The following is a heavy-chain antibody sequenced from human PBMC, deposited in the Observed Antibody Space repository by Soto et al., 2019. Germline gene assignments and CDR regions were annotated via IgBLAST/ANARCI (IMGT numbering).Heavy chain of an antibody. D-gene: IGHD3-22*01. Sequence: ASVKVSCKASGYTFTSYGISWVRQAPGQGLEWMGWISAYNGNTNYAQKLQGRVTMTTDTSTSTAYMELRSLRSDDTAVYYCARDLLLPRYYDYWGQVPLGTFSS. CDR1: GYTFTSYG. CDR3: ARDLLLPRYYDY. CDR2: ISAYNGNT. J-gene: IGHJ4*02. V-gene: IGHV1-18*01.